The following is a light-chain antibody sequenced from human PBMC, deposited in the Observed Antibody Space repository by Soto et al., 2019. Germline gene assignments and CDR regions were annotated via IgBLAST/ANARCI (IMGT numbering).Light chain of an antibody. Sequence: EIVLTQSPGTLSLSPGERATLSCGASQSVTSSYLAWYQQKPGQAPRLLIYGASSRATGIPDRFSGGGSGTDFTLIISRLEPEDFAVYYCQQYGTSPRTFGQGTKVDIK. CDR3: QQYGTSPRT. CDR1: QSVTSSY. CDR2: GAS. V-gene: IGKV3-20*01. J-gene: IGKJ1*01.